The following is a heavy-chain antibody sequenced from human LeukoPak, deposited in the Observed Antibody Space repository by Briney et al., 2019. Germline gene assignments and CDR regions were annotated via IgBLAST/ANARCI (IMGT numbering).Heavy chain of an antibody. CDR1: GFTFSSYW. Sequence: PGGSLRLSCTASGFTFSSYWMSWVRQAPGKGLEWVANIKQDGSEKDYVDSVKGRFTISRDNAKNSLYLQMNSLRAEDTAVYYCARGRLTLPRAFDYWGQGTLVTVSS. V-gene: IGHV3-7*03. J-gene: IGHJ4*02. CDR2: IKQDGSEK. D-gene: IGHD3-10*01. CDR3: ARGRLTLPRAFDY.